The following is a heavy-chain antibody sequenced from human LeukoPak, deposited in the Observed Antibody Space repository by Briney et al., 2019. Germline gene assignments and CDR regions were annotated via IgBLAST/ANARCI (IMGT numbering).Heavy chain of an antibody. CDR1: GFTFSSYA. Sequence: GGSLRLSCAASGFTFSSYAMSWVRQAPGKGLEWVSAISGSGGSTYYADSVKGRFTISRDNSKNMLYLQMNSLRAEDTAVYYCAKPETSWDTIDYWGQGTLVTVSS. CDR2: ISGSGGST. V-gene: IGHV3-23*01. CDR3: AKPETSWDTIDY. J-gene: IGHJ4*02. D-gene: IGHD1/OR15-1a*01.